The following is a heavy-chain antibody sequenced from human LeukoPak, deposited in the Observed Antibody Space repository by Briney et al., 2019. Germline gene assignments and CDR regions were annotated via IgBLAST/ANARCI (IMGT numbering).Heavy chain of an antibody. CDR3: ARKRARGLDY. CDR2: ISSGSTV. J-gene: IGHJ4*02. CDR1: GFTFSSYE. Sequence: GGSLRLSCAVSGFTFSSYEMNWVRQAPGKGLEWISYISSGSTVYYADSVKGRFTISRDNAKNSLYLQMNSLRAEDTAVYYCARKRARGLDYWGQGTLVTVSS. D-gene: IGHD3-10*01. V-gene: IGHV3-48*03.